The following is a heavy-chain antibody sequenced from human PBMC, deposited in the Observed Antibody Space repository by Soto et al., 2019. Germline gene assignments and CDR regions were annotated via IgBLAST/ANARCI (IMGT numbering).Heavy chain of an antibody. V-gene: IGHV4-59*08. Sequence: SETLSLTCSVSGGSISPNYWTWIRQPPGKGLEWIGCIFYNGNTDYNPSLKSRVTISRDTSKNQFSLKLTSMTAADTAVYYCARRGGVVSTSNWFDPWGQGTLVTVSS. CDR3: ARRGGVVSTSNWFDP. D-gene: IGHD3-3*01. J-gene: IGHJ5*02. CDR1: GGSISPNY. CDR2: IFYNGNT.